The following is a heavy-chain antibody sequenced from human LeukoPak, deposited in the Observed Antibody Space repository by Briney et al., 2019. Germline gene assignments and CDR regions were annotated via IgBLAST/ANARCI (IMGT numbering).Heavy chain of an antibody. V-gene: IGHV3-30*18. CDR1: GFTFSSYG. CDR2: ISYDGSNK. Sequence: QPGGSLRLSCAASGFTFSSYGMHWVRQAPGKGLEWVAVISYDGSNKYYADSVKGRFTISRDNSKNTLYLQMNNLRAEDTAVYYCANSRYCSSTSCYPLDYWGQGTLVTVSS. D-gene: IGHD2-2*01. J-gene: IGHJ4*02. CDR3: ANSRYCSSTSCYPLDY.